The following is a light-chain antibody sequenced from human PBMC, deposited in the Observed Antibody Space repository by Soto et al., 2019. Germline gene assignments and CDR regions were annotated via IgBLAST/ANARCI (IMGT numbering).Light chain of an antibody. Sequence: FMLTQSPATLSLSPGERATLSCRASQSISTYLAWYQQKPGQAPRLLIYDASNRATGIPARFSGSGSGTDFTLTISSLEPEDFAVYYCQQRSNWPSFTFGPGTKVDIK. V-gene: IGKV3-11*01. J-gene: IGKJ3*01. CDR3: QQRSNWPSFT. CDR1: QSISTY. CDR2: DAS.